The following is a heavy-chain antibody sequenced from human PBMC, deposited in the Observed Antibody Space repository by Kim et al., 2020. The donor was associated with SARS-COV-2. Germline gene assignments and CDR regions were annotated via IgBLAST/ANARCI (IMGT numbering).Heavy chain of an antibody. J-gene: IGHJ5*02. CDR1: GGSISSGSSY. Sequence: SETLSLTCTVSGGSISSGSSYWGWIRQPPGKGLEWIGSINYRGHTHYNPSLRSRLIISVDTSNNQFSLKLSSVTAADTAVYYCTRQPATTVRFFVHWGQGILVSVSS. CDR2: INYRGHT. D-gene: IGHD3-3*01. CDR3: TRQPATTVRFFVH. V-gene: IGHV4-39*01.